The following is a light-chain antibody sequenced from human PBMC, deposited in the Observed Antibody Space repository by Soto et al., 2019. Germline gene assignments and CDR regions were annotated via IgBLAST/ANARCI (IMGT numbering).Light chain of an antibody. Sequence: SYELTQPPSMSVAPGQTASVTWGGDIIGINSVHWYQQKPVQAPVLAVYDDIERPSGIPERFSGSNSGNTATMSITRVEAGDEADYYCQVWDSSNAHPIFGGGTQLTVL. CDR2: DDI. CDR1: IIGINS. J-gene: IGLJ2*01. CDR3: QVWDSSNAHPI. V-gene: IGLV3-21*02.